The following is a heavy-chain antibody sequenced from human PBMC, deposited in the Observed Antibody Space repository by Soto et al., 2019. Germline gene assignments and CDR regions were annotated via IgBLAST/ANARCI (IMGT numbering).Heavy chain of an antibody. Sequence: QLQLQESGPGLVKPSETLSLTCTVSGGSISSSSYYWGWIRQPPGKGLEWIGSIYYSGSTYYNPSLKSRVTISVDTSKNQFSLRLSSVTAADTAVYYCARGNSDFRAFDIWGQGTMVTVSS. CDR1: GGSISSSSYY. J-gene: IGHJ3*02. V-gene: IGHV4-39*01. D-gene: IGHD3-10*01. CDR2: IYYSGST. CDR3: ARGNSDFRAFDI.